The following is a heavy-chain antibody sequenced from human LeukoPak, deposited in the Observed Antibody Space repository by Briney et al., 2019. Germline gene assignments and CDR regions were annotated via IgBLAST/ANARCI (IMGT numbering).Heavy chain of an antibody. Sequence: GRSLRLSCAASGFTFDDYAMHWVRQAPGKGLEWVSGISWNSGSIGYADSVKGRFTISRDNAKTSLYLQMNSLRAEDMALYYCAKDIGSGGDAFDIWGQGTMVTVSS. D-gene: IGHD1-1*01. V-gene: IGHV3-9*03. CDR2: ISWNSGSI. CDR1: GFTFDDYA. CDR3: AKDIGSGGDAFDI. J-gene: IGHJ3*02.